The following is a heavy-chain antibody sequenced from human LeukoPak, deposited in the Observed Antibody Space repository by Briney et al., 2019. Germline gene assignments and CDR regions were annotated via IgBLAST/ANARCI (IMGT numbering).Heavy chain of an antibody. J-gene: IGHJ4*02. Sequence: GSLRLSCAAPGFTFREHYMSWVRQAPRRGLWWVSYISSSGSTIYYADSVKGRFIISRDNAKDSLYLQMDSLRAEDTAVYYCAREGGSFYYFDYWGEGTLVTVSS. CDR1: GFTFREHY. CDR2: ISSSGSTI. V-gene: IGHV3-11*04. CDR3: AREGGSFYYFDY. D-gene: IGHD6-13*01.